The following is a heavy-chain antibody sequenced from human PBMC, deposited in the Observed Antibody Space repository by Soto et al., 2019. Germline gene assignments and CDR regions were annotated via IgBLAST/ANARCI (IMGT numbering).Heavy chain of an antibody. D-gene: IGHD5-12*01. CDR2: ISSSSSYI. V-gene: IGHV3-21*01. J-gene: IGHJ3*02. Sequence: GGSLRLSCAASGFTFSSYSMNWVRQAPGKGLEWVSSISSSSSYIYYADSVKGRFTISRDNAKNSLYLQMNSLRAEDTAVYYCAGGPRGYSGYETDYGGNPDDAFDIWGQGTMVTVSS. CDR1: GFTFSSYS. CDR3: AGGPRGYSGYETDYGGNPDDAFDI.